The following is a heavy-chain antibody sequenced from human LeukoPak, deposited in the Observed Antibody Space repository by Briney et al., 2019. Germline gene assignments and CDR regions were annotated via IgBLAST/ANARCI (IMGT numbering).Heavy chain of an antibody. CDR2: INHSGST. V-gene: IGHV4-34*01. Sequence: SETLSLTCAVYGGSFSGYYWSWIRQPPGKGLEWIGEINHSGSTNYNPSLKSRVTISVDTSKNQFSLKLCSVTAADTAVYYCARGREVAGPYFDYWGQGTLVTVSS. J-gene: IGHJ4*02. CDR1: GGSFSGYY. D-gene: IGHD6-19*01. CDR3: ARGREVAGPYFDY.